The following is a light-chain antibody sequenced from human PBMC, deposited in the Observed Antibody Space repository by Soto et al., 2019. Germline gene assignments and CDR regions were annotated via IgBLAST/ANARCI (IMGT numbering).Light chain of an antibody. CDR1: SSDVGTYNR. Sequence: QSVLTQPPSVSGSPGQPVAISCTGTSSDVGTYNRVSWYQQPPGTAPRLMIYDVSNWPSGVPDRFSGSKSGNTASLTISGLQAEDEADYYCSSYTSTSTYVFGTGTKVTVL. CDR3: SSYTSTSTYV. V-gene: IGLV2-18*02. J-gene: IGLJ1*01. CDR2: DVS.